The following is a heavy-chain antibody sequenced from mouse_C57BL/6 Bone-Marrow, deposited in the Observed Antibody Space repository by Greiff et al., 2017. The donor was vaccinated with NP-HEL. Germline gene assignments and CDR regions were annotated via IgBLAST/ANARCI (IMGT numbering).Heavy chain of an antibody. J-gene: IGHJ1*03. CDR3: ARGGRGDWYFDV. CDR1: GYTFTSYW. V-gene: IGHV1-64*01. CDR2: IHPNSGST. Sequence: QVQLQQSGAELVKPGASVKLSCKASGYTFTSYWMHWVKQRPGQGLEWIGMIHPNSGSTNYNEKFKSKATLTVDKSSSTAYMQLSSLTSEDSAVYYCARGGRGDWYFDVWGTGTTVTVSS. D-gene: IGHD1-1*01.